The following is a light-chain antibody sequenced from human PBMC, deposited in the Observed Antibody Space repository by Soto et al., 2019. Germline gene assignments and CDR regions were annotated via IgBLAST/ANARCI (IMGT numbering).Light chain of an antibody. CDR3: TSYTTINTRV. CDR2: EVS. Sequence: QSALTQPASVSGSPGQSITISCTGTSSDIGDYDFVSWYQQHPGKAPKLLIYEVSNRPSGVSSRFSGSKSGNTASLAISGLQDEDEADYYCTSYTTINTRVFGGGTKVTVL. CDR1: SSDIGDYDF. J-gene: IGLJ2*01. V-gene: IGLV2-14*01.